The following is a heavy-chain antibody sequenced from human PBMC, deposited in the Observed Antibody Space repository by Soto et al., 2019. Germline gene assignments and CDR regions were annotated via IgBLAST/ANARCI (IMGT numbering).Heavy chain of an antibody. J-gene: IGHJ4*02. CDR1: GFTFSSYG. CDR3: ARDSRRVDTAMARGGYFDY. Sequence: GGSLRLSCAASGFTFSSYGMHWVRQAPGKGLEWVAVIWYDGSKKYYANSVKGRFTISRDNSKNTLYLQMNSLRAEDTAVYYCARDSRRVDTAMARGGYFDYWGQGTLVTVSS. D-gene: IGHD5-18*01. CDR2: IWYDGSKK. V-gene: IGHV3-33*01.